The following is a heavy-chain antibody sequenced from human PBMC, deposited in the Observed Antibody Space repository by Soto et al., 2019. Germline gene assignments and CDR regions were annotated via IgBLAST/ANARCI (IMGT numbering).Heavy chain of an antibody. D-gene: IGHD3-22*01. CDR1: GGSFSGYY. CDR3: ARTYYDSSGYYGRDAFDI. Sequence: SETLSLTCAVYGGSFSGYYWSWIRQPPGKGLEWIGEINHSGSTNYNPSLKSRVTISVDTSKNQFSLKLSSVTAADTAVYYCARTYYDSSGYYGRDAFDIWGQGTMVTVSS. V-gene: IGHV4-34*01. J-gene: IGHJ3*02. CDR2: INHSGST.